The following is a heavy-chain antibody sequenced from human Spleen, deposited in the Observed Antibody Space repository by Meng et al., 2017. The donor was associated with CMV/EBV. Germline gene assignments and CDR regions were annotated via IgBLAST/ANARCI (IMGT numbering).Heavy chain of an antibody. J-gene: IGHJ5*02. D-gene: IGHD1-26*01. CDR1: GGSISSSSYY. CDR2: IYYSGST. CDR3: ARGELPRGGWFDP. V-gene: IGHV4-39*07. Sequence: SETLSLTCTVSGGSISSSSYYWGWIRQPPGKGLEWIGSIYYSGSTYYNPSLKSRVTISVDTSKNQFSLKLSSVTAADTAVYYCARGELPRGGWFDPWGQGTLVTVSS.